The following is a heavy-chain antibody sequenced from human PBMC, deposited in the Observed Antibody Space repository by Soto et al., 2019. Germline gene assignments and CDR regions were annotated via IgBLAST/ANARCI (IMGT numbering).Heavy chain of an antibody. Sequence: EVQLVESGGGLVQPGRSLRLSCAASGFTFDDYAMHWVRQAPGKGLEWVSGISWNSGSIGYADSVKGRFTISRDNAKNSLYLQMNSLRAEDTALYYCAKDIGVGDYCSGGSCYSYYYYMDVWGKGTTVTVSS. J-gene: IGHJ6*03. CDR2: ISWNSGSI. CDR1: GFTFDDYA. CDR3: AKDIGVGDYCSGGSCYSYYYYMDV. D-gene: IGHD2-15*01. V-gene: IGHV3-9*01.